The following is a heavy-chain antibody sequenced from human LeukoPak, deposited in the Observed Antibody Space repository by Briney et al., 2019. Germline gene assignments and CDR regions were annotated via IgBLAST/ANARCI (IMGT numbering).Heavy chain of an antibody. D-gene: IGHD6-6*01. J-gene: IGHJ4*02. CDR1: GFTFSNYG. V-gene: IGHV3-30*02. CDR3: TKEMADRREAFGY. Sequence: AGGSLRLSCAASGFTFSNYGIHWVRQAPGKGLEWVAFVRYDGSNKYYADSVKGRFTISRDNSKNTLYLQMNSLRAEDTAVYYCTKEMADRREAFGYWGQGTLATVSS. CDR2: VRYDGSNK.